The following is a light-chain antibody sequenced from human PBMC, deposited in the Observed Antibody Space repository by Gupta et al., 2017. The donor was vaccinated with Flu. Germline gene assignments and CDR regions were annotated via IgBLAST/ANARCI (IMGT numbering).Light chain of an antibody. Sequence: NCKSSQSVLYSSNNKNYLAWYQQKPGQPPKLLIYWASTRESGVPDRFSGSGSGTDFTLTISSLQAEDVAVYYCQQYDSSPYTFGQGTKLEIK. CDR3: QQYDSSPYT. CDR2: WAS. V-gene: IGKV4-1*01. J-gene: IGKJ2*01. CDR1: QSVLYSSNNKNY.